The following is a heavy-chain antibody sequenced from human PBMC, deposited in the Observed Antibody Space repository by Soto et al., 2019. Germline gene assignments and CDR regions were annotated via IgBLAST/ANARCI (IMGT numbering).Heavy chain of an antibody. J-gene: IGHJ6*02. V-gene: IGHV4-38-2*02. CDR1: GYSISSGYY. CDR2: IYHSGST. CDR3: ARDYYGMDV. Sequence: PSETLSLTCAVSGYSISSGYYWGWIRQPPGKGLEWIGSIYHSGSTYYNPSLKSRVTISVDTSKNQFSLKLSSVTAADTAVYYCARDYYGMDVWGQGTTVT.